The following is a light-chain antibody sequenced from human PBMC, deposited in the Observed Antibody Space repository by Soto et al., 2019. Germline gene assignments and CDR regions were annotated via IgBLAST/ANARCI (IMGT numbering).Light chain of an antibody. CDR3: QQYNSYSWT. J-gene: IGKJ1*01. CDR2: DAA. CDR1: QTVGTW. Sequence: DIPMTQSPSTVSASGGDTVTITCRASQTVGTWLAWFQQKPGKAPKLLIYDAATLESGVPSRFSGSGSGTEFTLTISSLQPDDSATYFCQQYNSYSWTFGQGTKVEIK. V-gene: IGKV1-5*01.